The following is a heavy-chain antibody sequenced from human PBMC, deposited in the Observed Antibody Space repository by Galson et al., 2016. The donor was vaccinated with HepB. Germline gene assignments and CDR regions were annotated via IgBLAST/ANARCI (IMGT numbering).Heavy chain of an antibody. J-gene: IGHJ4*02. D-gene: IGHD5-24*01. V-gene: IGHV3-23*01. CDR1: GFTFSNYV. CDR2: ISGSGGGT. CDR3: PKPVKMATIIGNYLDF. Sequence: SLRLSCAASGFTFSNYVMTWVRQAPGKGLQWVSAISGSGGGTYYRDSVKGRFTISRDNSKNTVYLQMNSLRAEDTAVYFCPKPVKMATIIGNYLDFWGQGTLVTVSS.